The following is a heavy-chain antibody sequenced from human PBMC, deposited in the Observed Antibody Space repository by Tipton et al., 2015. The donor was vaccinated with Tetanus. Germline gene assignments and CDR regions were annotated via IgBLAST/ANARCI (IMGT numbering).Heavy chain of an antibody. J-gene: IGHJ3*02. V-gene: IGHV1-46*01. CDR1: GYTFTSYY. D-gene: IGHD3-22*01. CDR3: ARARDLDYYDSSGAFDI. Sequence: QLVQSGAEVKKPGASVKVSCKASGYTFTSYYVHWVRQAPGQGLEWMGMINPSGGSTSYAQKFQGRVTMTRDTSTSTVYMELSSLRSEDTAVYYCARARDLDYYDSSGAFDIWGQGTMVTVSS. CDR2: INPSGGST.